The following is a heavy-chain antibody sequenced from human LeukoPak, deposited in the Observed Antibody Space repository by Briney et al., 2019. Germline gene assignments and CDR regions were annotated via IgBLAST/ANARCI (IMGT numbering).Heavy chain of an antibody. V-gene: IGHV3-7*01. D-gene: IGHD2-21*02. Sequence: GSLRLSCAASGFTFSSYWMSWVRQAPGKGLEWVAKINQDASETYYVDSVKGRFSISRDNAKNSLSLRMNSLRAEDTAVYYRARHRVTHFDYWGQGTLVTVSS. CDR2: INQDASET. J-gene: IGHJ4*02. CDR1: GFTFSSYW. CDR3: ARHRVTHFDY.